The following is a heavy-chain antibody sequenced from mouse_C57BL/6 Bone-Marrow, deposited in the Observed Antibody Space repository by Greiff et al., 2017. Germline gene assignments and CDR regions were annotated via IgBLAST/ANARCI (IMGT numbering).Heavy chain of an antibody. CDR1: GYTFTSYW. D-gene: IGHD1-1*01. CDR2: IHPNSGST. CDR3: ARIYYYGTDYFDY. J-gene: IGHJ2*01. Sequence: VQLQQPGAELVKPGASVKLSCKASGYTFTSYWMDWVKQRPGQGLEWIGMIHPNSGSTNYNEKFKSKATLTVDKSSSTAYMQLSSLTSEDSAVYYCARIYYYGTDYFDYWGQGTTLTVSS. V-gene: IGHV1-64*01.